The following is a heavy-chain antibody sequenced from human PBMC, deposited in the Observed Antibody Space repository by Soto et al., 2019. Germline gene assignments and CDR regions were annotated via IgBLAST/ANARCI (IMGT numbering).Heavy chain of an antibody. V-gene: IGHV3-30*18. CDR2: ISYDGSSK. CDR3: AKDSLVVVIHDAFDI. Sequence: QVQLVESGGGVVQPGRSLRLSCAASGFTFSGYGMHWVRQAPGKGLEWVAVISYDGSSKYYADSVKGRFTISRDNSKNTLYLKMNSLRAEDTAVYYCAKDSLVVVIHDAFDIWGQGTMVTVSS. J-gene: IGHJ3*02. CDR1: GFTFSGYG. D-gene: IGHD3-22*01.